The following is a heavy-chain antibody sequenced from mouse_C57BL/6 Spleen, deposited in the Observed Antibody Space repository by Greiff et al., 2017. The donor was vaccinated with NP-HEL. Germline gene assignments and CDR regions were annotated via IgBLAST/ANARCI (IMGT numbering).Heavy chain of an antibody. Sequence: DVQLVESGGGLVKPGGSLKLSCAASGFTFSDYGMHWVRQAPEKGLEWVAYISSGSSTIYYADTVKGRFTISRDNAKNTLFLQMTSLRSEDTAMYYCARTGTAQATEAMDYWGQGTSVTVSS. J-gene: IGHJ4*01. V-gene: IGHV5-17*01. CDR1: GFTFSDYG. D-gene: IGHD3-2*02. CDR2: ISSGSSTI. CDR3: ARTGTAQATEAMDY.